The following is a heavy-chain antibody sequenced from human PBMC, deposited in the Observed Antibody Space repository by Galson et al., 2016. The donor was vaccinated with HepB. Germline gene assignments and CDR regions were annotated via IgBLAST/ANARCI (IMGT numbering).Heavy chain of an antibody. CDR3: ARGELSLSSFWFDY. J-gene: IGHJ4*02. CDR2: TYYRSKWYN. V-gene: IGHV6-1*01. D-gene: IGHD3-16*02. Sequence: CAISGDSVSSNSAARNWIRQSPSRGLEWLGRTYYRSKWYNDYAVSVKSRITINPDTSKNQFSLQLNSVTPEDTAVYYCARGELSLSSFWFDYWGQGTLVTVSS. CDR1: GDSVSSNSAA.